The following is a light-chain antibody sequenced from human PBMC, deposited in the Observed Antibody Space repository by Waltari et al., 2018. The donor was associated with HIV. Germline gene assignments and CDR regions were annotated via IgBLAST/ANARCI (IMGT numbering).Light chain of an antibody. CDR2: VAS. V-gene: IGKV1-27*01. CDR3: QKYNSAPLIT. J-gene: IGKJ3*01. CDR1: QGISNY. Sequence: DIQMTQSPSSLSASVGDRVTITCRASQGISNYLAWYQQKPGKVPKLLIYVASTLQSGVPSRFSGSGSGTDFTLTISSLQPEDVATYYCQKYNSAPLITFGPGTKWISN.